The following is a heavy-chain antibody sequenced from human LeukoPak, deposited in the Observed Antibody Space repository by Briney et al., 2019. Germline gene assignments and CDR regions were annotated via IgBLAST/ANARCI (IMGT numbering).Heavy chain of an antibody. D-gene: IGHD6-13*01. CDR2: INRDGGAK. V-gene: IGHV3-7*01. J-gene: IGHJ3*02. CDR3: ARNLWFGAAAGRDAFDI. CDR1: GFTFSNYW. Sequence: GGSLRLSCAASGFTFSNYWMSWVRQVPGKGLEWVANINRDGGAKNYVDSVKGRFTISRDDAKNSLYLQMNNLRAEDTAVYYCARNLWFGAAAGRDAFDIWGQGTMVTVSS.